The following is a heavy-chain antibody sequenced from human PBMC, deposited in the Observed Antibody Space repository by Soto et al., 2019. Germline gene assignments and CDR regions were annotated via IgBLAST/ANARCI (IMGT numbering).Heavy chain of an antibody. Sequence: SETLSLTCTVSGGSISSGGYYWSWIRQHPGKGLEWIGYIYYSGSTYYNPSLKGRVTISVDTSKNQFSLKLSSVTAADTAVYYCASQNYYDREIDYWGQGTLVTVSS. V-gene: IGHV4-31*03. CDR3: ASQNYYDREIDY. CDR2: IYYSGST. J-gene: IGHJ4*02. D-gene: IGHD3-22*01. CDR1: GGSISSGGYY.